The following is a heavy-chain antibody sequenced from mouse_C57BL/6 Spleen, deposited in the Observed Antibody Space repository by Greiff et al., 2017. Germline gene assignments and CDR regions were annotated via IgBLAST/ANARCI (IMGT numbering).Heavy chain of an antibody. Sequence: QVQLQQSGAELVKPGASVKISCKASGYAFSSYWMNWVKQRPGKGLEWIGQIYPGDGDTNYNGKFKGKATLTADKSSSTAYMQLSSLTSEDSAVYFCARRGTTVVNFDVWGTGTTVTVSS. D-gene: IGHD1-1*01. CDR1: GYAFSSYW. CDR3: ARRGTTVVNFDV. V-gene: IGHV1-80*01. CDR2: IYPGDGDT. J-gene: IGHJ1*03.